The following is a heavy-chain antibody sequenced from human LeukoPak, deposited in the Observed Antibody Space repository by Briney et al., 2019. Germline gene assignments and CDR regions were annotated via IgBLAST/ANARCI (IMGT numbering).Heavy chain of an antibody. CDR1: GGTFSSYA. D-gene: IGHD3-10*01. Sequence: ASVKVSCKASGGTFSSYAISWVRQAPGQGLEWMGGIIPIFGTANYAQKFQGRVTITTDESTSTAYMELSSLRSEDTAVYYCASGRSGFGELLTFTFDYWGQGTLVTVSS. CDR3: ASGRSGFGELLTFTFDY. J-gene: IGHJ4*02. V-gene: IGHV1-69*05. CDR2: IIPIFGTA.